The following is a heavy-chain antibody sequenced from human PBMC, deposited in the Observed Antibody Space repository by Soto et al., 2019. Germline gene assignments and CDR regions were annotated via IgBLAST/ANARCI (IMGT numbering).Heavy chain of an antibody. D-gene: IGHD2-8*02. V-gene: IGHV4-30-4*01. J-gene: IGHJ4*02. CDR1: GGSVSTGDYY. Sequence: SETLSLTCTVSGGSVSTGDYYWSWIRQPPGKGLEWVGYVYYYGTTYYSPSLKSRVTISLDTSKNRFSLKLNSVTAADTAVYYCARAPALVEPHFDYWGQGTLVTVSS. CDR3: ARAPALVEPHFDY. CDR2: VYYYGTT.